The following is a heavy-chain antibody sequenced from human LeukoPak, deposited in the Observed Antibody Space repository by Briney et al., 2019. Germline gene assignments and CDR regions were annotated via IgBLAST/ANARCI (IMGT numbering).Heavy chain of an antibody. D-gene: IGHD4-17*01. CDR3: ARVSVTLTTGYRYYYGMDV. CDR1: GYTFTSYY. Sequence: ASVKVSCKASGYTFTSYYMHWVRQATGQGLEWMGWMNPNSGNTGYAQKFQGRVTMTRNTSISTAYMELSSLRSEDTAVYYCARVSVTLTTGYRYYYGMDVWGQGTTVTVSS. J-gene: IGHJ6*02. CDR2: MNPNSGNT. V-gene: IGHV1-8*02.